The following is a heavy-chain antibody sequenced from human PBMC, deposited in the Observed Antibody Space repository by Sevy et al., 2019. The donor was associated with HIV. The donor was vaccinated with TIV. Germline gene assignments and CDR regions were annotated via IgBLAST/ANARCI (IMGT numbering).Heavy chain of an antibody. Sequence: SETLSLTCAVSGYSISSGFYWGWIRQPPGKGLEWIVLMYHSGSTYYNSSLQSRVTISVDTSKNQFSLELTSVTAADMAVYYCARLGIAVAGYFDYWGQGTLVTVSS. CDR3: ARLGIAVAGYFDY. CDR2: MYHSGST. D-gene: IGHD6-19*01. J-gene: IGHJ4*02. V-gene: IGHV4-38-2*01. CDR1: GYSISSGFY.